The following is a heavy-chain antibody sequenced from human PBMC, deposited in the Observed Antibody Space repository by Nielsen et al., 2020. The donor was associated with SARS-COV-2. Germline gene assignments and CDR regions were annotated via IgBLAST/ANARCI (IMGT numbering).Heavy chain of an antibody. CDR2: INPNSGGT. J-gene: IGHJ4*02. Sequence: ASVKVSCKASGYTFTGYYMHWVRQAPGQGLEWMGWINPNSGGTNYAQKFQGWVTMTRDTSISTAYMELSRLRSDDTAVYYCARSPALIVGATYFDYWGQGTLVTVSS. D-gene: IGHD1-26*01. CDR3: ARSPALIVGATYFDY. CDR1: GYTFTGYY. V-gene: IGHV1-2*04.